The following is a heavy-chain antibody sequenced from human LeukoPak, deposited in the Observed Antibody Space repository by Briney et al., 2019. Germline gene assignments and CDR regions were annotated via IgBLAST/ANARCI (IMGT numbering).Heavy chain of an antibody. CDR3: ASRPPPSRGPYDY. J-gene: IGHJ4*02. Sequence: PGGSLRLSCAASGFTFSNYEMNWVRQAPGKGLDWVSYITSCGGAIYYADSVKGRFTISRDNTKNSPYLQMHSLRAEDTAVYYCASRPPPSRGPYDYWGQGTLVTVSS. CDR1: GFTFSNYE. CDR2: ITSCGGAI. V-gene: IGHV3-48*03. D-gene: IGHD3-10*01.